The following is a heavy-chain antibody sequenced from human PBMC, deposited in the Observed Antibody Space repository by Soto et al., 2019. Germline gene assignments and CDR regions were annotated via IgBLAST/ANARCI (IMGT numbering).Heavy chain of an antibody. D-gene: IGHD6-13*01. J-gene: IGHJ6*02. CDR3: ASGHGSSWTYYYYGMDV. Sequence: SETLSLTCTVSGGSVSGGSYYWSWIRQPPGKGLEWIGYIYYSGSTNYNPSLKSRVTISVDTSKNQFSLKLSSVTAADTAVYYCASGHGSSWTYYYYGMDVWGQGTTVTVSS. CDR2: IYYSGST. CDR1: GGSVSGGSYY. V-gene: IGHV4-61*01.